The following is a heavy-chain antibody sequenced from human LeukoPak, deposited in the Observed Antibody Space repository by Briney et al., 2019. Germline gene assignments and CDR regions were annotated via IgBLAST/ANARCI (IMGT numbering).Heavy chain of an antibody. CDR2: ISYDGSNK. Sequence: PGGSLRLSCAASGFTFSSYAMHWVRQAPGKGLEWVAVISYDGSNKYYADSVKGRFTISRDNSKNTLYLQMNSLRAEDTAVYYCARDLIGGSTDYWGQGTLVTVSS. CDR1: GFTFSSYA. D-gene: IGHD3-10*01. CDR3: ARDLIGGSTDY. V-gene: IGHV3-30*01. J-gene: IGHJ4*02.